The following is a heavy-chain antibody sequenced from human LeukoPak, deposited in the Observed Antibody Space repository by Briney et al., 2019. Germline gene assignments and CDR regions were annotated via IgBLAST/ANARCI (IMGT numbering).Heavy chain of an antibody. CDR2: INSDGSSR. V-gene: IGHV3-74*01. CDR1: GFTFSNYW. J-gene: IGHJ4*02. D-gene: IGHD6-13*01. CDR3: ASASSHRIAAGGDY. Sequence: GGSLRLSCAASGFTFSNYWMHWVRHARGKGVVWVSRINSDGSSRNYADSVKGRFTISRDNAKNTLYLQMNSLRAEDTAVYYCASASSHRIAAGGDYWGQGTLVTVSS.